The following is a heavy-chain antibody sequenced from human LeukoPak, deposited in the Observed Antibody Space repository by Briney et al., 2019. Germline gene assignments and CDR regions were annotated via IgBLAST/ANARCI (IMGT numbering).Heavy chain of an antibody. CDR3: ARGIIGATTFPLTSFYY. CDR2: INPNSGGT. Sequence: ASVKVSCKASGYTFTGYYMHWVRQAPEQGLEWMGWINPNSGGTNYAQKFQGRVTMTRGTSISTAYMELSRLRSLHTAVYYCARGIIGATTFPLTSFYYWGHKTQGTVSS. V-gene: IGHV1-2*02. CDR1: GYTFTGYY. D-gene: IGHD1-26*01. J-gene: IGHJ4*01.